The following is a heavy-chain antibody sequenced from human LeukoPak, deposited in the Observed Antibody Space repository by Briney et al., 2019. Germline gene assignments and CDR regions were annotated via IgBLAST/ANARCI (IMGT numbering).Heavy chain of an antibody. D-gene: IGHD2-8*02. CDR3: VKDRYCPEVTCFGGGFEY. V-gene: IGHV3-23*01. CDR2: ISGRGDSA. CDR1: GLNFKFYA. J-gene: IGHJ4*02. Sequence: PGGSLTLSCAVSGLNFKFYAMSWVRQAPGKGLEWVSGISGRGDSADYADSVKGRFTISRDNSKNTLYLRLNFLRVEDTATYYCVKDRYCPEVTCFGGGFEYWGQGTLVAVSS.